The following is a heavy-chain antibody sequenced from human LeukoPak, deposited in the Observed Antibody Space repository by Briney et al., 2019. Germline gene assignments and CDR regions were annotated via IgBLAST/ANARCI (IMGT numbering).Heavy chain of an antibody. CDR1: GFTFSSYW. J-gene: IGHJ4*02. CDR2: IKKDGSVK. Sequence: PGGSLRLSCAASGFTFSSYWMSWVRQAPGKGPEWVANIKKDGSVKYYVDSVKGRFTISRDNAKNSLYLQMNSLRAEDAAVYYCTRDSQDSGTYSNDYWGQGTLVTVSS. CDR3: TRDSQDSGTYSNDY. D-gene: IGHD3-10*01. V-gene: IGHV3-7*01.